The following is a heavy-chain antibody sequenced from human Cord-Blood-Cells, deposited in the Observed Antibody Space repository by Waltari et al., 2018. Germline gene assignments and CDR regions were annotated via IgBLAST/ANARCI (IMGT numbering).Heavy chain of an antibody. CDR1: GGSISSSSYY. J-gene: IGHJ3*02. CDR2: TYYSGST. D-gene: IGHD6-6*01. CDR3: AREVYKEYSSSSYAFDI. V-gene: IGHV4-39*01. Sequence: QLQLQESGPGLVKPSETLSLTCTVSGGSISSSSYYWGWIRQPPGKGLEWIGSTYYSGSTYYNPSLKGRVTISVDTSKNQCSLKLSSVTAADTAVYYCAREVYKEYSSSSYAFDIWGQGTMVTVSS.